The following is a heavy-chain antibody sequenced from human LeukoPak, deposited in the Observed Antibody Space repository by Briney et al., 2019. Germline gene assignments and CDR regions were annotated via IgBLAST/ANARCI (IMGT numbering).Heavy chain of an antibody. D-gene: IGHD1-26*01. CDR3: ARDRVVGAFDY. CDR2: IIPILGIA. CDR1: GGTFSSYA. Sequence: GASVKVSCKASGGTFSSYAISWVRQAPGQGLEWMGRIIPILGIANYAQKFQGRVTMTRDTSTSTVYMELSSLRSEDTAVYYCARDRVVGAFDYWGQGTLVTVSS. J-gene: IGHJ4*02. V-gene: IGHV1-69*04.